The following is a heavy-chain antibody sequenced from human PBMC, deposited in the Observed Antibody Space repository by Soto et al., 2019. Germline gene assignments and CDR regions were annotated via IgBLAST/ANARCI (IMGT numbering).Heavy chain of an antibody. CDR3: ARDVSPGSSGLYFEAFEI. Sequence: EVQLVESGGGLVQPGGSLTLSCAASEFAFSSYWMTWVRQAPGKGLEWVANIRKDGSQRSYLDSVRGRFTISRDNLKNSMYLQMNRLRAEDTGLYFCARDVSPGSSGLYFEAFEIWGQGTRVTVSS. CDR2: IRKDGSQR. D-gene: IGHD6-25*01. V-gene: IGHV3-7*05. CDR1: EFAFSSYW. J-gene: IGHJ3*02.